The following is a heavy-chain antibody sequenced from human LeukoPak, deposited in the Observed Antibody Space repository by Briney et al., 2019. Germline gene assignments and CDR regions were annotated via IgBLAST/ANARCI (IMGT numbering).Heavy chain of an antibody. J-gene: IGHJ4*02. CDR2: MSDSGGMT. D-gene: IGHD3-22*01. CDR3: AKGPFFYYDASGYNYFLS. CDR1: GFTFSSYA. V-gene: IGHV3-23*01. Sequence: GGSLRLSCAASGFTFSSYAMSWVRQTPGEGLEWVSAMSDSGGMTYSADSVKGRFTISRDNSEDALYLQMNSLRVEDTAIYYRAKGPFFYYDASGYNYFLSWGQGTLVSVPS.